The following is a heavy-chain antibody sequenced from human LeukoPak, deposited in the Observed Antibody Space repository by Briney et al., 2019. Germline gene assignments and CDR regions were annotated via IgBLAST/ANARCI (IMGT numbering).Heavy chain of an antibody. CDR1: GGTFSSYA. Sequence: SVKVSCKASGGTFSSYAISWVRQAPGQGLEWMGGIIPIFGTANYAQKFQGRVTITADESTSTAYMELSSLRSEDTAVYYCATDMVGYCGGVTCYSEAYWGQGSLVTVSS. J-gene: IGHJ4*02. CDR2: IIPIFGTA. V-gene: IGHV1-69*13. D-gene: IGHD2-21*01. CDR3: ATDMVGYCGGVTCYSEAY.